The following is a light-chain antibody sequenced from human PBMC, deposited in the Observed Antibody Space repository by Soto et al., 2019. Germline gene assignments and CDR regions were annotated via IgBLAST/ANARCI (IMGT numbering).Light chain of an antibody. Sequence: DMTMTQSRSSLSASVGDRVTITCRASQSISSYLNWYQQKPGKAPKLLIYAASSLQRGVPSRFSGSGSGTDFTLTISCLQPEDFATYYCQQSYSTPRTFGQGTKVDIK. V-gene: IGKV1-39*01. CDR2: AAS. CDR1: QSISSY. J-gene: IGKJ1*01. CDR3: QQSYSTPRT.